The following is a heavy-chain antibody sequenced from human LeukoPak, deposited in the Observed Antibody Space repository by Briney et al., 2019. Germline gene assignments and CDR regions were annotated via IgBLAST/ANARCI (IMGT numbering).Heavy chain of an antibody. V-gene: IGHV4-4*07. J-gene: IGHJ4*02. Sequence: KPSETLSLTCTVAGASISGYYWNWVRQPAGKGREWVGRVYTRGSPNYTPSLKSRLTMSVDTSKNQFSLKLSSVTAADTAVYYCARESVAPDYWGQGTLVTVSS. CDR3: ARESVAPDY. CDR1: GASISGYY. D-gene: IGHD4-23*01. CDR2: VYTRGSP.